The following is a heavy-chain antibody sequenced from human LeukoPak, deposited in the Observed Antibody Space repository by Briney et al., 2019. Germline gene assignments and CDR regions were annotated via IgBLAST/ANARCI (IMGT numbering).Heavy chain of an antibody. Sequence: ASVKVSCKASGYTFTSYGISWVRQAPGQGLEWMGWISAYNGNTNYAQKLQGRVTMTTDTSTSTAYMELRSLRSDDTAVYYCARTPPAKYSSGWPFDYWGQGTLVTVSS. CDR1: GYTFTSYG. D-gene: IGHD6-19*01. V-gene: IGHV1-18*01. CDR3: ARTPPAKYSSGWPFDY. J-gene: IGHJ4*02. CDR2: ISAYNGNT.